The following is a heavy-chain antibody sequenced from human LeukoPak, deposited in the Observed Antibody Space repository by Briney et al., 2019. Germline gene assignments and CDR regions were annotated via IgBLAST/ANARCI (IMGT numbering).Heavy chain of an antibody. D-gene: IGHD6-13*01. J-gene: IGHJ4*02. CDR3: AREVGSSWYTRILKYYFDY. V-gene: IGHV4-34*01. CDR2: INHSGST. CDR1: GGSFSGYY. Sequence: PSETLSLTCAVYGGSFSGYYWSWIRQPPGKGLEWIGGINHSGSTNYNPSLKSRVTISVDTSKNQFSLKLSSVTAADTAVYYCAREVGSSWYTRILKYYFDYWGQGTLVTVSS.